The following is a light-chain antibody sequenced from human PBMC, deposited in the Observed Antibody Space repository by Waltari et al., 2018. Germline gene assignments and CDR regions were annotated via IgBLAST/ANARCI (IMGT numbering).Light chain of an antibody. Sequence: DIQMTQSPSTLSASIGDRVTITCRASQSLSKWLAWYQQKPGKAPKLLIHQASTLRSGVPSRFSGSESGTEFILTINSLQPDDFATYFCQQYNDYPYTFGQGTKLEIK. CDR2: QAS. CDR1: QSLSKW. CDR3: QQYNDYPYT. J-gene: IGKJ2*01. V-gene: IGKV1-5*03.